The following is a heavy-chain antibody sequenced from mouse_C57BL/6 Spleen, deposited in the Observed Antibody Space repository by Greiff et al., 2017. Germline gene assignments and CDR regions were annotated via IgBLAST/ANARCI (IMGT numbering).Heavy chain of an antibody. V-gene: IGHV1-80*01. CDR2: IYPGDGDT. Sequence: VQLQQSGAELVKPGASVKISCKASGYAFSSYWLNWVKQRPGKGLEWIGQIYPGDGDTNYNGKFKGKATLTADKSSSTAYMQLSSLTSEDSAVYFCAGYYGNLYAMDYWGQGTSVTVSS. J-gene: IGHJ4*01. CDR1: GYAFSSYW. CDR3: AGYYGNLYAMDY. D-gene: IGHD2-1*01.